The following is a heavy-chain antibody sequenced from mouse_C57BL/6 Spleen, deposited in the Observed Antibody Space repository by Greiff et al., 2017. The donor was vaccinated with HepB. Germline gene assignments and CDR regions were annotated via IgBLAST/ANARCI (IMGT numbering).Heavy chain of an antibody. CDR1: GYTFTSYW. J-gene: IGHJ2*01. Sequence: VQLQQPGAELVKPGASVKLSCKASGYTFTSYWMQWVKQRPGQGLEWIGEIDPSDSDTNYNQKFKGKATLTVDTSSSTAYMQLSSLTSEDSAVYYCAGGVLDYWGQGTTLTVSS. CDR3: AGGVLDY. V-gene: IGHV1-50*01. CDR2: IDPSDSDT.